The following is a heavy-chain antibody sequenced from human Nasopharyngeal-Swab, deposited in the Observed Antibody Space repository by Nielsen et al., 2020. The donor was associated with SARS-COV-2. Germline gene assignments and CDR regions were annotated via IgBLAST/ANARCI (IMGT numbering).Heavy chain of an antibody. CDR2: ISYDGSNK. Sequence: GESLKISCAASGFTFSSYAMHWVRQAPGKGLEWVAVISYDGSNKYYADSVKGRFTISRDNSKNTLYLQMNSLRAEDTAVYYCARGGLEWELKTTGAFDIWGQGTMVTVSS. D-gene: IGHD1-26*01. J-gene: IGHJ3*02. V-gene: IGHV3-30-3*01. CDR3: ARGGLEWELKTTGAFDI. CDR1: GFTFSSYA.